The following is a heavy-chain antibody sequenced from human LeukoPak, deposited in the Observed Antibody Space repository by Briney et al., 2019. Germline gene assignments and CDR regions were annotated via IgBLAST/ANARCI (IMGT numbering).Heavy chain of an antibody. D-gene: IGHD3-22*01. CDR3: ARGRRTYYYDSSGYPFDY. J-gene: IGHJ4*02. Sequence: GGSLRLSCAASRFTFSSYSMNWVRQAPGKGLEWVSSISSSSSYIYYADSVKGRFTISRDNAKNSLYLQMNSLRAEDTAVYYCARGRRTYYYDSSGYPFDYWGQGTLVTVSS. CDR1: RFTFSSYS. V-gene: IGHV3-21*01. CDR2: ISSSSSYI.